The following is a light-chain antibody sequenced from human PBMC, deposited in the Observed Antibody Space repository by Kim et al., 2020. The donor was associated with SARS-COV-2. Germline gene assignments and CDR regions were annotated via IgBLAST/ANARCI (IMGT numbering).Light chain of an antibody. CDR3: QTWDSSSVI. Sequence: SYELTQPPSVSVSPGQTASITCSGDKLEDKYVCWYQQKAGQSPVLLIYQDTKWPSGIPERFSGSNSGNTATLTISGTQAMDEADYHCQTWDSSSVIFGGGTQLTVL. CDR1: KLEDKY. J-gene: IGLJ2*01. CDR2: QDT. V-gene: IGLV3-1*01.